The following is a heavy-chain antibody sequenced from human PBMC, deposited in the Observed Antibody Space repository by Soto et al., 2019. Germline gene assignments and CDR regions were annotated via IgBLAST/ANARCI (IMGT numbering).Heavy chain of an antibody. CDR2: IYYSGST. J-gene: IGHJ4*02. CDR3: ARGPKEYYDFWSGYYTGYYFDY. V-gene: IGHV4-59*01. CDR1: GGSFSGYY. D-gene: IGHD3-3*01. Sequence: PSETLSLTCAVYGGSFSGYYWSWIRQPPGKGLEWIGYIYYSGSTNYNPSLKSRVTISVDTSKNQFSLKLSSVTAADTAVYYCARGPKEYYDFWSGYYTGYYFDYWGQGTLVTVSS.